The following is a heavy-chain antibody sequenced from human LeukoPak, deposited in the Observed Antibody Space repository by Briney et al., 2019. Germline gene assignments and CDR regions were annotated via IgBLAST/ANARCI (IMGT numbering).Heavy chain of an antibody. J-gene: IGHJ4*02. CDR1: GFTFSSYA. CDR2: ISGSGGST. CDR3: AKVVQYTASTGTGLDY. Sequence: PGGSLRLSCAASGFTFSSYAMSWVRQAPGKGMEWVSTISGSGGSTYYADSVKGRFTISRDNSKNTVYLQLNSLRAEDTATYYCAKVVQYTASTGTGLDYWGQGTLVTVSS. V-gene: IGHV3-23*01. D-gene: IGHD6-13*01.